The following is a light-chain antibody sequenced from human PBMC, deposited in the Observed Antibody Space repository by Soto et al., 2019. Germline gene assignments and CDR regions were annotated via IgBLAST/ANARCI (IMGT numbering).Light chain of an antibody. V-gene: IGKV1-5*03. CDR2: KTS. Sequence: DIQMTQSPSTLSASVGDRVTITCRASQSISSWVAWYQQKPGKAPRLLIYKTSSLESGVPSRFSGSGSGTEFTLTISGLQPDDFASYYYQQYKTEFSLAIGGGTKVDIK. CDR3: QQYKTEFSLA. J-gene: IGKJ4*01. CDR1: QSISSW.